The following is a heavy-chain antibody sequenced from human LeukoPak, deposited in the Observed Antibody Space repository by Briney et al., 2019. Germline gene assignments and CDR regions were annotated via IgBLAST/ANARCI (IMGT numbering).Heavy chain of an antibody. CDR3: ARRNLVAVTGKGGFGP. CDR2: IYYSGTT. D-gene: IGHD6-19*01. CDR1: GGSISSSNYY. V-gene: IGHV4-39*01. J-gene: IGHJ5*02. Sequence: SETLSLTCTVSGGSISSSNYYWGWIRQPPGKGLEWIGSIYYSGTTFYNPSLKSRLTISVDTSKNQFSLKLSSVTAADTAVYYCARRNLVAVTGKGGFGPWGQGTLVTVSS.